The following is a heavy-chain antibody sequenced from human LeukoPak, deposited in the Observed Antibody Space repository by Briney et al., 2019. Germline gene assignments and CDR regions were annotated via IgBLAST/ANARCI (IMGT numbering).Heavy chain of an antibody. Sequence: AETLSLTCTVSGGSFSNYYWTWIRQSPGRGLEWIGYIFYSGDTNYNPSLKSRVTISVDTSKNHFSLKLSSVTAADTAVYYCARGQWLPVFDFWGQGTLVTVSS. J-gene: IGHJ4*02. D-gene: IGHD3-22*01. CDR1: GGSFSNYY. CDR3: ARGQWLPVFDF. V-gene: IGHV4-59*01. CDR2: IFYSGDT.